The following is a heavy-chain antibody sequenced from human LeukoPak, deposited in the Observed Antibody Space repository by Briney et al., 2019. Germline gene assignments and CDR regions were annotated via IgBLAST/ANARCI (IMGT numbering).Heavy chain of an antibody. V-gene: IGHV3-23*01. Sequence: GGSLRLSCAASGFTFSSYGMSWVRQAPGKGLEWVSAISGSGGSTCYADSVKGRFTISRDNSKNTLYLQMNSLRAEDTAVYYCATSGENSSGWFAAAFDIWGQGTMVTVSS. CDR1: GFTFSSYG. CDR3: ATSGENSSGWFAAAFDI. J-gene: IGHJ3*02. CDR2: ISGSGGST. D-gene: IGHD6-19*01.